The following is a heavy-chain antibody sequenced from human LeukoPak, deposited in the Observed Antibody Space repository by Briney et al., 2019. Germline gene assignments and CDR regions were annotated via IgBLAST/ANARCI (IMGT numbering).Heavy chain of an antibody. CDR3: ARGLAVAEN. D-gene: IGHD6-19*01. CDR2: INANTGGT. J-gene: IGHJ4*02. V-gene: IGHV1-2*02. CDR1: GYSFSDYY. Sequence: ASVKVSCKASGYSFSDYYVYWVRQAAGQGLEWMGVINANTGGTYYAQKFQGRVTMTRDTSISTAYMELSRLTSDDTAEYYCARGLAVAENWGQGTLVTASS.